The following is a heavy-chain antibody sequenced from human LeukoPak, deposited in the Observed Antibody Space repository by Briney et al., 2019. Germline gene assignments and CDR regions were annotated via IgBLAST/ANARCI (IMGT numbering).Heavy chain of an antibody. CDR3: ATEEGSRIAVAGSRY. D-gene: IGHD6-19*01. J-gene: IGHJ4*02. CDR1: GFAFSDYD. Sequence: GGSLRLSCAASGFAFSDYDMNWVRQAPGKGLERVSSITTTSSYIYYADSVKGRFTISRDNAQNSLFLQMNSLRAEDTAVYYCATEEGSRIAVAGSRYWGQGTLVTVSS. V-gene: IGHV3-21*01. CDR2: ITTTSSYI.